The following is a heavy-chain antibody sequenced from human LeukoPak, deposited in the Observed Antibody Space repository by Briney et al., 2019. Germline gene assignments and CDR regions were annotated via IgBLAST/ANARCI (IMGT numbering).Heavy chain of an antibody. D-gene: IGHD5-12*01. CDR2: INPISGGT. V-gene: IGHV1-2*02. Sequence: ASVKVSCKASGYTFTGYYMHWGRQAPGQGLEWMGWINPISGGTNYAQKLQGRVTMTTDTSTSTAYMELRSLRSDDTAVYYCARDEVSGYSGYDYVLDYWGQGTLVTVSS. CDR3: ARDEVSGYSGYDYVLDY. CDR1: GYTFTGYY. J-gene: IGHJ4*02.